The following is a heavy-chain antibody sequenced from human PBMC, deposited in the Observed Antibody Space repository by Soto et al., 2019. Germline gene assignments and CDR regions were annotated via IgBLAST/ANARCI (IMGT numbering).Heavy chain of an antibody. D-gene: IGHD6-19*01. CDR2: IYWDDDK. V-gene: IGHV2-5*02. CDR3: AHIQWLVGGDGQLSEYFQH. J-gene: IGHJ1*01. CDR1: GFSLSTSGVG. Sequence: QITLKESGPTLVKPTQTLTLTCTFSGFSLSTSGVGVGWIRQPPGKALEWLALIYWDDDKRYSPSLKSRLANTKDTSKNQVVLTMTNMDPVDTATYYCAHIQWLVGGDGQLSEYFQHWGQGTLVTVSS.